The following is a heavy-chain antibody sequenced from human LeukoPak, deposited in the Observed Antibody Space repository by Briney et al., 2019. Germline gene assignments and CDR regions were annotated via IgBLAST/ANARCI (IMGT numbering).Heavy chain of an antibody. Sequence: PSETLSLTCTVSGGXISSYYCSWIRQPAGKGLEWIGRIYTSGSTNYNPSLKSRVTMSVDTSKNQFSLKLSSVTAADTAVYYCARSRAAGPRGYFDYWGQGTLVTVSS. V-gene: IGHV4-4*07. D-gene: IGHD6-13*01. CDR2: IYTSGST. J-gene: IGHJ4*02. CDR3: ARSRAAGPRGYFDY. CDR1: GGXISSYY.